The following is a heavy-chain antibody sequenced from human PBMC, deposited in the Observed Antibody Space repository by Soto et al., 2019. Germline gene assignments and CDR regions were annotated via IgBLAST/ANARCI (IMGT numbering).Heavy chain of an antibody. J-gene: IGHJ5*02. CDR1: GFTFSSYA. CDR2: ISYDGSNK. Sequence: GGSLRLSCAASGFTFSSYAMHWVRQAPGKGLEWVAVISYDGSNKYYADSVKGRFTISRDNSKNTLYLQMNSLRAEDTAVYYCAKDHLPTTITTPWFDPWGQGTLVTVSS. D-gene: IGHD4-17*01. CDR3: AKDHLPTTITTPWFDP. V-gene: IGHV3-30-3*01.